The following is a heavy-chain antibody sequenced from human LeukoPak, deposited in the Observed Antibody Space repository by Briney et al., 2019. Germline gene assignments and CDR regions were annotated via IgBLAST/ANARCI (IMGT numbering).Heavy chain of an antibody. CDR1: GFTFSSYW. D-gene: IGHD1-7*01. V-gene: IGHV3-30*01. CDR2: ISYDGSNK. Sequence: GGSLRLSCATSGFTFSSYWMSWVRQAPGKGLEWVAVISYDGSNKYYADSVKGRFTISRDNSKNTLYLQMNSLRAEDTAVYYCARDRELELPADWGQGTLVTVSS. J-gene: IGHJ4*02. CDR3: ARDRELELPAD.